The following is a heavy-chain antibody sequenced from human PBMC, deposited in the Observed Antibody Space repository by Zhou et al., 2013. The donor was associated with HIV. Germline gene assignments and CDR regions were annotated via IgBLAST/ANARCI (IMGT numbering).Heavy chain of an antibody. CDR1: GYTFTSHY. CDR3: ARSHKWLQLRYQGNFDY. V-gene: IGHV1-2*02. CDR2: INPKSGGT. J-gene: IGHJ4*02. D-gene: IGHD5-12*01. Sequence: QVHLVQSGAEVKKPGASVRISCKASGYTFTSHYIHWVRQAPGQGLEWMGWINPKSGGTNYAQDFQGRLTMTRDTSITTVYMELKRLTSEDTAMYFCARSHKWLQLRYQGNFDYWGQGTVVTVSS.